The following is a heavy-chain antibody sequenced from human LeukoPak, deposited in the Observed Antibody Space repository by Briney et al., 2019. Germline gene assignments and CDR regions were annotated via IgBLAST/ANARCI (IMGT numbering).Heavy chain of an antibody. CDR2: IYYSGST. J-gene: IGHJ3*02. V-gene: IGHV4-39*07. CDR3: TRGRGMVVAPFDI. CDR1: GGSISSSSYY. D-gene: IGHD2-15*01. Sequence: PSETLSLTCTVSGGSISSSSYYWGWIRQPPGKGLEWIGSIYYSGSTYYNPSLKSRVTISVDTSKNQFSLKLSSVTAADTAVYYCTRGRGMVVAPFDIWGQGTMVTVSS.